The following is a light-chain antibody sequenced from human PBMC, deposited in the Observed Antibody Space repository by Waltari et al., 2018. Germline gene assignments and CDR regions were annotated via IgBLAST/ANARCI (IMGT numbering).Light chain of an antibody. CDR3: QSYDSNNQDIV. Sequence: NFMLTQPHSVSESPGKTVTISCTGSSGNIANNYVQWYQQRPGRAPATVIYEDYQRPSGVPDRFSGSIDSSSNSASLTISGLQTEDEADYYCQSYDSNNQDIVFGGGTRLTVL. V-gene: IGLV6-57*02. J-gene: IGLJ2*01. CDR2: EDY. CDR1: SGNIANNY.